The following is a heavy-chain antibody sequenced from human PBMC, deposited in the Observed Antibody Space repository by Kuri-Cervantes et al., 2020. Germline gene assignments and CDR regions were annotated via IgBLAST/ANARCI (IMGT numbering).Heavy chain of an antibody. J-gene: IGHJ4*02. CDR2: INHSGCT. CDR1: GGSISSSSYY. D-gene: IGHD2-21*02. CDR3: ARDQEWHCGGDCYLFDY. V-gene: IGHV4-39*07. Sequence: SETLSLPCTVPGGSISSSSYYWSWLRQPPGKGLEWIGEINHSGCTNYNPSLKSRVTISVDTSKNQFSLKLSSVTAADTAVYYCARDQEWHCGGDCYLFDYWGQGTLVTVSS.